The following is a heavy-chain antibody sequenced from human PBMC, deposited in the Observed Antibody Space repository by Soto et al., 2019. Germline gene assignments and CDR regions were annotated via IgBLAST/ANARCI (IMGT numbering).Heavy chain of an antibody. V-gene: IGHV3-43*01. D-gene: IGHD2-2*01. J-gene: IGHJ6*02. CDR3: ATSTTSEGHYYYGMDV. CDR2: ISWDGVST. CDR1: GFTFDDYT. Sequence: GSLRLSLAASGFTFDDYTMPWVRQAPGKGLEWVSLISWDGVSTYYADSVKGRFTISRDNSKNSLYLQMNRLRTEDTALYYCATSTTSEGHYYYGMDVWGQGTTVTVSS.